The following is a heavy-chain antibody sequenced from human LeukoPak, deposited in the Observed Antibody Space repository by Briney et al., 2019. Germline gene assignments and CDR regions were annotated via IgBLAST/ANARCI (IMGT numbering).Heavy chain of an antibody. V-gene: IGHV3-21*01. CDR2: ISSSSSYI. CDR3: ARDLRLRGGVFDY. CDR1: GFTFSSYS. Sequence: PGGSLRLSCAASGFTFSSYSMNWVRQAPGKGLEWVSSISSSSSYIYYPDSVKGRFTISRDNAKNSLYLQMNSLRAEDTAVYYCARDLRLRGGVFDYWGQGTLVTVSS. D-gene: IGHD3-10*01. J-gene: IGHJ4*02.